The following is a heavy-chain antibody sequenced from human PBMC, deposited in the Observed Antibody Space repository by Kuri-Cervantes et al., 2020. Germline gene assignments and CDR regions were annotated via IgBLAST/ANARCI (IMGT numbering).Heavy chain of an antibody. Sequence: LSLTCAASGFTFSNAWMSWVRQAPGKGLEWVSAISGSGGSTYYADSVKGRFTISRDNSKNTLYLQMNSLRAEDTAVYYCARDWGLVYDGSGYDYWGQGTLVTVSS. CDR3: ARDWGLVYDGSGYDY. V-gene: IGHV3-23*01. D-gene: IGHD3-22*01. CDR1: GFTFSNAW. J-gene: IGHJ4*02. CDR2: ISGSGGST.